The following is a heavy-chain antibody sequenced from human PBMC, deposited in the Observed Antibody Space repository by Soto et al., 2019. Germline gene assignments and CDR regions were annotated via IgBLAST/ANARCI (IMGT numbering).Heavy chain of an antibody. Sequence: GGSLRLSCAASGFTFSSYAMSWVRQAPGKGLEWVSAISGSGGSTYYADSVKGRFTISRDNSKNTLYLQMNSLRAEDTAVYYCAKDRREWELLRHGAFDIWGQGTMVTVSS. CDR2: ISGSGGST. CDR3: AKDRREWELLRHGAFDI. D-gene: IGHD1-26*01. V-gene: IGHV3-23*01. J-gene: IGHJ3*02. CDR1: GFTFSSYA.